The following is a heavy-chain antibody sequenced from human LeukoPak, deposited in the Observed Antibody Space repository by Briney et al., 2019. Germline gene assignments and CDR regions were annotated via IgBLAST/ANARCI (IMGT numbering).Heavy chain of an antibody. V-gene: IGHV1-3*01. Sequence: ASVKVSCKASGYTFTSYAMHWVRQAPGQRLEWMGWINAGNGNTKYSQKFQGRVTITRDTSASTAYMELSSLRSEDTAVYYCVRDQDTYYDILTGFNWFDPWGQGTLVTVSS. CDR3: VRDQDTYYDILTGFNWFDP. J-gene: IGHJ5*02. CDR1: GYTFTSYA. D-gene: IGHD3-9*01. CDR2: INAGNGNT.